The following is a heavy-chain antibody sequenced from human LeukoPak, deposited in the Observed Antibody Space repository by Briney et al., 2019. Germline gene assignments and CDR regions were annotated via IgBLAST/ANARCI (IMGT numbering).Heavy chain of an antibody. Sequence: GGSLRLSCAASGFTVSSNEMSWVRQAPGKGLEWVSSISGGSTYYADSRKGRFTISRDNSKNTLYLQMNSLRAEDTAVYYCARGVRALLWFGELENLYYMDVWGKGTTVTVSS. CDR1: GFTVSSNE. CDR3: ARGVRALLWFGELENLYYMDV. D-gene: IGHD3-10*01. CDR2: ISGGST. V-gene: IGHV3-38-3*01. J-gene: IGHJ6*03.